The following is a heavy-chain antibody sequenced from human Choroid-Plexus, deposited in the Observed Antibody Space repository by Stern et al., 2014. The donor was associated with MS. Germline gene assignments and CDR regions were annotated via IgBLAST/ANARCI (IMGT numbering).Heavy chain of an antibody. J-gene: IGHJ5*02. V-gene: IGHV3-30*18. Sequence: VQLXXXGGGVVQPGRPLRLSCVASGFTFGSCAMHWVRQAPGKGLEWGAGVSYDGSNKYYADSVKGRFTISRDNSQNTLYMQMSSLRPEDTAVYYCAKDRQYLTYFFDHWGQGSLVTVSS. D-gene: IGHD2/OR15-2a*01. CDR2: VSYDGSNK. CDR1: GFTFGSCA. CDR3: AKDRQYLTYFFDH.